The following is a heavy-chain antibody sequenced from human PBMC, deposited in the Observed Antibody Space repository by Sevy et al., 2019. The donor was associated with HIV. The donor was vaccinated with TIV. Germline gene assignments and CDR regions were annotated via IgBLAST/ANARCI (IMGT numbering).Heavy chain of an antibody. V-gene: IGHV3-9*01. CDR2: ISWNSAFI. Sequence: GGSLRLSCAASGFTFDDYAMHWVRQAPGKGLEWVSGISWNSAFIGYADSVKGRLTISRDNAKNSLYLQMNSLKPEDTAFSYCAKDGGSGSGPSAEYFHHWGQGTLVTVSS. J-gene: IGHJ1*01. D-gene: IGHD6-19*01. CDR3: AKDGGSGSGPSAEYFHH. CDR1: GFTFDDYA.